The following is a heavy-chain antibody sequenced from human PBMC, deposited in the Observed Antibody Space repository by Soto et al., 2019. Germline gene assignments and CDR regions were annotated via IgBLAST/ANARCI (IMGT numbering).Heavy chain of an antibody. CDR1: GFTFSSYE. CDR3: ARSRFTYSSSWFDFDY. D-gene: IGHD6-13*01. CDR2: ISSSGSTI. Sequence: GGSLRLSCAASGFTFSSYEMNWVRQAPGKGLEWVSYISSSGSTIYYADSVKGRFTISRDNATNSLYLQMNSLRAEDTAVYYCARSRFTYSSSWFDFDYWGQGTLVTVSS. V-gene: IGHV3-48*03. J-gene: IGHJ4*02.